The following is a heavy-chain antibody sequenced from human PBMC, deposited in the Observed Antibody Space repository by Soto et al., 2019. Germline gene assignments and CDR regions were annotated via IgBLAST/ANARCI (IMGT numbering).Heavy chain of an antibody. V-gene: IGHV1-2*02. CDR1: GYTFTGYY. CDR3: ARGYDFWSGPQGPTGMDV. J-gene: IGHJ6*02. Sequence: ASVKVSCKASGYTFTGYYIHWVRQAPGQGLEWMGWINPNSGGTNYAQKFQGRVTMTRDTSFSTTYMELSRLRSDDTAVYYCARGYDFWSGPQGPTGMDVWGQGTTVTVSS. D-gene: IGHD3-3*01. CDR2: INPNSGGT.